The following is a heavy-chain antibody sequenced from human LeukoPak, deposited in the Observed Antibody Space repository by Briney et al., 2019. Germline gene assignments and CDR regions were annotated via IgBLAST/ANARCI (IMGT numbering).Heavy chain of an antibody. CDR2: ISGSGGST. J-gene: IGHJ6*02. CDR1: GFTFSSYA. Sequence: GGSLRLSCAASGFTFSSYAMSWVRQAPGKGLEWVSAISGSGGSTYYADSVKGRFTISRDNSKNTLYLQMNSLRAEDTAVYYCAKQVGWSNYSDYYYYGMDVWGQGTTDTVSS. D-gene: IGHD3-3*01. CDR3: AKQVGWSNYSDYYYYGMDV. V-gene: IGHV3-23*01.